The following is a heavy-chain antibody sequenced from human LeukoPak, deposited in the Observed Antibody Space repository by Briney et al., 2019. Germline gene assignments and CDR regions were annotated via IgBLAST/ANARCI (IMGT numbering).Heavy chain of an antibody. CDR2: INPSGGST. CDR1: GYTFTSYY. CDR3: ARDGGLVVPAAIGSTPVIGNVFDI. V-gene: IGHV1-46*01. D-gene: IGHD2-2*01. J-gene: IGHJ3*02. Sequence: ASVKVSCKASGYTFTSYYMHWVRQAPGQGLEWMGIINPSGGSTSYAQKFQGRVTMTRDTSTSTVYTELSSLRSEDTAVYYCARDGGLVVPAAIGSTPVIGNVFDIWGQGTVVTVSS.